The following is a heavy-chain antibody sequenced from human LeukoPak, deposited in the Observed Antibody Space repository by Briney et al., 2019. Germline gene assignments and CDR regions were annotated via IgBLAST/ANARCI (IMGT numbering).Heavy chain of an antibody. D-gene: IGHD5-24*01. CDR2: IIPILGIA. CDR1: GGTFSSYA. J-gene: IGHJ5*02. V-gene: IGHV1-69*04. Sequence: GASVKVSCKASGGTFSSYAISWVRQAPGQGLEWMGRIIPILGIANYAQKFQGRVTITADKSTSTAYMELSSLRSEDTAVYYCARAFSSTPATMLEMNWFDPWGQGTLVTVSS. CDR3: ARAFSSTPATMLEMNWFDP.